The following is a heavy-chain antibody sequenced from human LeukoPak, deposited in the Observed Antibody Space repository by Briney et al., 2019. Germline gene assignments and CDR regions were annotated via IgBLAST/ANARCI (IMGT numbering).Heavy chain of an antibody. D-gene: IGHD2-2*01. Sequence: ASVKVSCKASGYTFTSYYMHWVRQAPGQGLEWMGIINPSGGSTSYAQKFQGRVTMTRDTSTSTVYMELSSLRSEDTAVYYCARGLGYCSSTSCYGGVYYGMDVWGKGTTVTVSS. CDR2: INPSGGST. V-gene: IGHV1-46*01. J-gene: IGHJ6*04. CDR3: ARGLGYCSSTSCYGGVYYGMDV. CDR1: GYTFTSYY.